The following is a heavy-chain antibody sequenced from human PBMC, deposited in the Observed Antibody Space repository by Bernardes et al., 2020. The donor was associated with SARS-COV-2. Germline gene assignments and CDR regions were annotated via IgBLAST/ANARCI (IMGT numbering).Heavy chain of an antibody. V-gene: IGHV4-59*08. CDR3: ARHPLIYDDLDRQLLLHYFDS. CDR1: GGSISGHY. CDR2: LYNTGIA. J-gene: IGHJ4*02. D-gene: IGHD2-15*01. Sequence: SETLSLTCTVSGGSISGHYWSWIRQPPGKGLEWVGSLYNTGIASYNPSLKSRVSISLDTSKNQFSLKLTSVTAADTAVYYCARHPLIYDDLDRQLLLHYFDSWGQGTLVTVSS.